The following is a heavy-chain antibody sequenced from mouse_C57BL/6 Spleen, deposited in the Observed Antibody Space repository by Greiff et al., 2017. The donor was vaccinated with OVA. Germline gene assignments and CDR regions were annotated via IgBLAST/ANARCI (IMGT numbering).Heavy chain of an antibody. CDR3: ALTQGYAMDY. D-gene: IGHD1-3*01. CDR1: GYTFTSYW. J-gene: IGHJ4*01. V-gene: IGHV1-64*01. Sequence: QVQLQQPGAELVKPGASVKLSCKASGYTFTSYWMHWVKQRPGQGLEWIGMIHPNSGSTNYNEKFKSKSTLTVDKSSSTAYMQLSSLTSEDSAVYYCALTQGYAMDYWGQGTSVTVSS. CDR2: IHPNSGST.